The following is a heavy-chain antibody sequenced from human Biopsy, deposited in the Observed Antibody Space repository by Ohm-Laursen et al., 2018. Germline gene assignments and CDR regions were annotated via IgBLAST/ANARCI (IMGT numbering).Heavy chain of an antibody. Sequence: GTLSLTWTVSGGSISDSTYHWGWIRQSPGKGLEWIGNIYYSGNTDYSPSLKSRVTISVDTSNNQFSLKLRSVTAADTAVYYCARQVDFWSGYVDYWGQGTLVTVSS. CDR3: ARQVDFWSGYVDY. CDR2: IYYSGNT. J-gene: IGHJ4*02. D-gene: IGHD3-3*01. V-gene: IGHV4-39*01. CDR1: GGSISDSTYH.